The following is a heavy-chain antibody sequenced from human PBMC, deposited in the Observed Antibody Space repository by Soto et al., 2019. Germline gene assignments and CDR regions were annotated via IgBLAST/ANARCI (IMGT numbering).Heavy chain of an antibody. V-gene: IGHV3-23*01. CDR2: LSDSAANT. CDR3: ARLDYSSSPC. CDR1: GFTFSNYA. J-gene: IGHJ4*02. D-gene: IGHD6-13*01. Sequence: EVQLLESGGDLVQPGGSLRLSCAASGFTFSNYAMTWVRQAPGKGLEWVSSLSDSAANTYYADSVKGRFAISRDNSMNIVYLQRNSRRAEDTAIYYCARLDYSSSPCWGRGTRVTVSS.